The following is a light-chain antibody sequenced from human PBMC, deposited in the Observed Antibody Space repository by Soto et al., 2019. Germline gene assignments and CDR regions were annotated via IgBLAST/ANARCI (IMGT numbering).Light chain of an antibody. CDR2: GAS. CDR3: QQYGSSQS. CDR1: QSVSYSY. V-gene: IGKV3-20*01. J-gene: IGKJ1*01. Sequence: EIVLTQSPGTLALSPGERATLSCRASQSVSYSYLAWYQQKPGQAPRLLIYGASSRATGIPDRFSGSGSGTAFTLTISRLEPEDFVVYYCQQYGSSQSFGQGTKVEIK.